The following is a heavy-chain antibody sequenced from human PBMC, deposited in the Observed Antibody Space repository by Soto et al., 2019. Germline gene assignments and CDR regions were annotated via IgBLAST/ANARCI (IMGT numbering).Heavy chain of an antibody. D-gene: IGHD3-16*02. CDR3: ARDGYDYVWGSYRQPHPYHGMDV. CDR1: GGTFSSYA. Sequence: SVKVSCKASGGTFSSYAISWVRQAPGQGLGWMGGIIPIFGTANYAQKFQGRVTITADESTSTAYMELSSLRSEDTAVYYCARDGYDYVWGSYRQPHPYHGMDVWGQGTTVTVSS. V-gene: IGHV1-69*13. CDR2: IIPIFGTA. J-gene: IGHJ6*02.